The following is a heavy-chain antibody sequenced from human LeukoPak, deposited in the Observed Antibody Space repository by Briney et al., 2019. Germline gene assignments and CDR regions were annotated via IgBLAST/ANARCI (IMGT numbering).Heavy chain of an antibody. V-gene: IGHV3-20*04. D-gene: IGHD3-16*01. CDR2: INWNGGST. J-gene: IGHJ3*02. CDR1: GFTFDDYG. CDR3: ARRLRGPYISSRAHAFDI. Sequence: PGGSLRLSCAASGFTFDDYGMSWVRQAPGKGLEWVSGINWNGGSTGYADSVKGRFTISRDNAKNSLYLQMNSLRAEDTALYYCARRLRGPYISSRAHAFDIWGQGTMVTVSS.